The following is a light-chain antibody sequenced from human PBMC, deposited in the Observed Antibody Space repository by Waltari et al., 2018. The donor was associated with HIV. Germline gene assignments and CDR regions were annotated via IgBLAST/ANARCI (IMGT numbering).Light chain of an antibody. CDR2: GTN. Sequence: SSELTQDPAVSVALRQTVRITCQGDSLRSCYASRYQQKPGQAPVVVIYGTNNRPSGIPDRFACSSAGNTASLTITGAQAEDEADYYCNSRDSSGNVFGTGTKVTVL. CDR1: SLRSCY. J-gene: IGLJ1*01. V-gene: IGLV3-19*01. CDR3: NSRDSSGNV.